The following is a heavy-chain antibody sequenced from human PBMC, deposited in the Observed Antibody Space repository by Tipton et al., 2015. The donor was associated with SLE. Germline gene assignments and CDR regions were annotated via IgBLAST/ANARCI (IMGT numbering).Heavy chain of an antibody. CDR3: AKDLVVATPWSYYGMDV. V-gene: IGHV3-43*02. CDR2: ISGDGGST. J-gene: IGHJ6*02. CDR1: GFTFDDYA. D-gene: IGHD5-12*01. Sequence: SLRLSCAASGFTFDDYAMHRVRQAPGKGLEWASLISGDGGSTYYADSVKGRFTISRDNSKNSLYLQMNSLRTEDTALYYCAKDLVVATPWSYYGMDVWGQGTTVTVSS.